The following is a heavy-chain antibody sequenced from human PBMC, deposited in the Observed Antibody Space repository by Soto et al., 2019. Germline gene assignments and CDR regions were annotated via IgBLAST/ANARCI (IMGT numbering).Heavy chain of an antibody. CDR1: GFTFSSYA. CDR2: ISYDGSNK. Sequence: GGSLRLSCAVSGFTFSSYAMRWVRQAPGKGLEWVAVISYDGSNKYYADSVKGRFTISRDNSKNTLYLQMNSLRAEDTAVYYCARSEWELRDYYYYYGMDVWGQGTTVTVSS. CDR3: ARSEWELRDYYYYYGMDV. D-gene: IGHD1-26*01. J-gene: IGHJ6*02. V-gene: IGHV3-30-3*01.